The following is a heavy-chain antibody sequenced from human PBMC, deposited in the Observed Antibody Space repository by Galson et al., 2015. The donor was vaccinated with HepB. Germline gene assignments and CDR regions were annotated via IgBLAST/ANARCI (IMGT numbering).Heavy chain of an antibody. CDR1: GFTFSNYA. J-gene: IGHJ2*01. D-gene: IGHD3-16*01. CDR2: VLTSGGT. Sequence: SLRLSCAASGFTFSNYAMSWVRQAPGKGLEWVSVVLTSGGTYYAGSVKGRFTISRANSRNTLYLQMSSLRGEDTAVYYCARKGPTVNLDWYFDLWGRGTLVTVSS. V-gene: IGHV3-23*01. CDR3: ARKGPTVNLDWYFDL.